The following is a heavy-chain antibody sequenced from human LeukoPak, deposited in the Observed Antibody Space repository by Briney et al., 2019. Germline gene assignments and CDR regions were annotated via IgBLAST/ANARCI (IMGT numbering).Heavy chain of an antibody. CDR3: ARATLPAAIHWFDP. D-gene: IGHD2-2*01. J-gene: IGHJ5*02. CDR2: SNPSGGST. CDR1: GYNFTSYY. V-gene: IGHV1-46*01. Sequence: ASVMVSCKASGYNFTSYYMHRVRQAPGQWLEWMGMSNPSGGSTSYAQKFQGRVTMTRDTSTSTVYMELSSLRSEDTAVYYCARATLPAAIHWFDPWGQGTLVTVSS.